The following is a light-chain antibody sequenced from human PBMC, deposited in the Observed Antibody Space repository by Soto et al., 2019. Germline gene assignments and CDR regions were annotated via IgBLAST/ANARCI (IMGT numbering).Light chain of an antibody. J-gene: IGLJ1*01. Sequence: QSALTQPASVSGSPGQSITISCTGTSSDVGGYNYVSWYQQHPGKAPKLMIYEVSNRPSGISDRFSGSKSGSTASLTISGLQAEDEATYYCSSYTRDTALVFGPGTKLTVL. CDR2: EVS. CDR3: SSYTRDTALV. V-gene: IGLV2-14*01. CDR1: SSDVGGYNY.